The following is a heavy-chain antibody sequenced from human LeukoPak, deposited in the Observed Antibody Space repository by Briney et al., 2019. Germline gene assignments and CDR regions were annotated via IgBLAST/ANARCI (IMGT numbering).Heavy chain of an antibody. CDR3: ATTGGSGSYYSPFDY. V-gene: IGHV4-59*01. CDR2: IYGSGST. Sequence: PSETLSLTCTVSGGSIISYYWSWIRQPPGKGLEWIGYIYGSGSTNYNPSLKSRVTISLDTSKNQFFLKLGSVTSTDTAVYYCATTGGSGSYYSPFDYWGQGTLVTVSS. J-gene: IGHJ4*02. D-gene: IGHD3-10*01. CDR1: GGSIISYY.